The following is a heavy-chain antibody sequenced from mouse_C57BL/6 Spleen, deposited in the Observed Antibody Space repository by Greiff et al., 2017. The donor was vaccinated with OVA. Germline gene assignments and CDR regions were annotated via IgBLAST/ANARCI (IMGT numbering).Heavy chain of an antibody. CDR3: ARRNSTTVPGFAY. Sequence: QVQLQQSGAELVKPGASVKLSCKASGYTFTSYCMQWVKQRPGQGLEWIGEIDPSDSYTNYNQKFKGKATLTVDTSSSTAYMQLRSLTSEDSAVYDCARRNSTTVPGFAYRGQGTLVTVSA. CDR2: IDPSDSYT. V-gene: IGHV1-50*01. J-gene: IGHJ3*01. CDR1: GYTFTSYC. D-gene: IGHD1-1*01.